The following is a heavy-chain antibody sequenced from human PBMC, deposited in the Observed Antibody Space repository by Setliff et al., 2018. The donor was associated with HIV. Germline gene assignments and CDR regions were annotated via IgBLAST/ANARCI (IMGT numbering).Heavy chain of an antibody. Sequence: GASVKVSCKASGYTFTSYYVHFVRQAPGQGPEWMGITNPNGGSTNYAQKFEGRVAMTADTSTNNVHMYLSSLRSEDTAIYYCARGGPGSSFGYDWFDPWGQGTPVTVSS. CDR3: ARGGPGSSFGYDWFDP. D-gene: IGHD5-18*01. CDR2: TNPNGGST. V-gene: IGHV1-46*01. CDR1: GYTFTSYY. J-gene: IGHJ5*02.